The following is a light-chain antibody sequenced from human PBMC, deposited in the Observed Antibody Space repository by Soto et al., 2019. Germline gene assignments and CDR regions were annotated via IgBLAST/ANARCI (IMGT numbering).Light chain of an antibody. CDR3: GSYTSSSTHV. Sequence: QSALTQPASVSGSPGQSITISCTGTSSDVGAYTFVSWYQQHPHKVPKLMIFDVSRRPSGVSDRFSGSKSGNTASLTISGLQPEDEADYYCGSYTSSSTHVFGSGTKVTVL. CDR1: SSDVGAYTF. V-gene: IGLV2-14*03. J-gene: IGLJ1*01. CDR2: DVS.